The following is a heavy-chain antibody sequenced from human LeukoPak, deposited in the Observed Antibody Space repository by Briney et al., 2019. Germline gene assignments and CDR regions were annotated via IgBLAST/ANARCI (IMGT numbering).Heavy chain of an antibody. D-gene: IGHD3-10*01. J-gene: IGHJ4*02. CDR3: ARVGYFGSGSYCPY. CDR1: GYTFTDYY. Sequence: ASVKCSCKASGYTFTDYYIRWVRQARGQGLEWMGWINPSNGGTNFAQEFQGRVNMTSDPSISPAYMELSRLTSDDKAVYYCARVGYFGSGSYCPYWGQATLVTVSS. CDR2: INPSNGGT. V-gene: IGHV1-2*02.